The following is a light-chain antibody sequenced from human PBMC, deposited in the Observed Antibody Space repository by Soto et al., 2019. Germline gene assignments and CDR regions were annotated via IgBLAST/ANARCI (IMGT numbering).Light chain of an antibody. CDR3: QSYYTSISGSV. V-gene: IGLV1-40*01. CDR2: GNS. Sequence: QSVLTQPPSVSGAPGQRVTISCTGSSSNIGAGYDVHWYQQLPGTAPKLLIYGNSNRPSGVPDRFSGSKSGTSASLAITGLQAEDEADYYCQSYYTSISGSVFGGGTQLTVL. J-gene: IGLJ7*01. CDR1: SSNIGAGYD.